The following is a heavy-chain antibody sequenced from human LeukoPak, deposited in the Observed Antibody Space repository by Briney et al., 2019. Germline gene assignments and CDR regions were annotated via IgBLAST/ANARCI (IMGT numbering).Heavy chain of an antibody. V-gene: IGHV3-74*01. J-gene: IGHJ5*02. D-gene: IGHD5-18*01. Sequence: GGCLRLSPVASGFTLCILWMHWVRQPPGEGVVWVSRIDTDGSTTTYADSVKGRFTISRDNAKNTVYLQINSLRAEDTAVYYCATLNSFGNDHWGQGVLVSVSS. CDR3: ATLNSFGNDH. CDR2: IDTDGSTT. CDR1: GFTLCILW.